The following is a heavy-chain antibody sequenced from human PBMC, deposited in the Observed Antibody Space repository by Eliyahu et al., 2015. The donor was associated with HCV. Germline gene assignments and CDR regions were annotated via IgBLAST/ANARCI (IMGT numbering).Heavy chain of an antibody. Sequence: EVQLVESGGGLVKPGRSLRLSCTASGFTFGDYAMSWFRXAPGKGLEWVGFIRSKAYGGTTEYAASVKGRFTISRDDSKSIAYLQMNSLKTEDTAVYYCTRTPPRYCSGGSCYTPYYWYFDLWGRGTLVTVSS. CDR1: GFTFGDYA. J-gene: IGHJ2*01. D-gene: IGHD2-15*01. CDR3: TRTPPRYCSGGSCYTPYYWYFDL. CDR2: IRSKAYGGTT. V-gene: IGHV3-49*05.